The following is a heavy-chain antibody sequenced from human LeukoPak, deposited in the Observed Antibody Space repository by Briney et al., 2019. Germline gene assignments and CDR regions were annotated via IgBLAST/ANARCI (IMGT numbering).Heavy chain of an antibody. V-gene: IGHV3-66*01. Sequence: GGSLRLSCAASEFSVGSNYMTWVRQAPGKGLEWVSLIYSGGSTYYADSVKGRFTISRDNSKNTLYLQMNSLRAEDTAVYYCARGGQAGTGDLWGQGTLVTVSS. CDR1: EFSVGSNY. D-gene: IGHD3-10*01. CDR3: ARGGQAGTGDL. J-gene: IGHJ5*02. CDR2: IYSGGST.